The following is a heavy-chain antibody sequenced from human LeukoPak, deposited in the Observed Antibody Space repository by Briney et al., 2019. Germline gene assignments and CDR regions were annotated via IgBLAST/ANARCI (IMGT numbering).Heavy chain of an antibody. D-gene: IGHD3-16*01. CDR1: GFTFSDHY. J-gene: IGHJ4*02. Sequence: GGSLRLSCAASGFTFSDHYMDWVRQAAGKGLEWVGRIRNKANSYTTEYAASVKGRFTISRDDSKNSLYLQMNSLKTEDTAVYYCAQSGSYAAFDYWGQGTLVTVSS. V-gene: IGHV3-72*01. CDR3: AQSGSYAAFDY. CDR2: IRNKANSYTT.